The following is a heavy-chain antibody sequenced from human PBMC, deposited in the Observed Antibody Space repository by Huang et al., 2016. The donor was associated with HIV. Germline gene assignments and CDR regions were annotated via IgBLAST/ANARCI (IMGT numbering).Heavy chain of an antibody. V-gene: IGHV4-59*01. CDR2: LSYPCGT. CDR3: ARAFPSGALDY. Sequence: QVRLQESGPGLVRPSETLSLTCNVSGASLNKFYWNWIRQSPGKGLECIGYLSYPCGTTYNPSLKSLVTIFQDTSKNQCSLKVTSVTAADTAVYYCARAFPSGALDYWGQGTLVTVSS. J-gene: IGHJ4*02. CDR1: GASLNKFY.